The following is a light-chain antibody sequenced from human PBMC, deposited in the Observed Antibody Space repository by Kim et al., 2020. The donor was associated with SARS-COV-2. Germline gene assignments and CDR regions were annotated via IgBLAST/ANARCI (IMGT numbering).Light chain of an antibody. Sequence: QSVITSCSGSRSTSGSNPGNWYQHVPGTAPKLLIYSNSDRPSGVPDRFTASKSDTSAALAISGLQSEDETTYYCAAWDESLDGFLVFGGGTQLTVL. J-gene: IGLJ2*01. V-gene: IGLV1-44*01. CDR3: AAWDESLDGFLV. CDR1: RSTSGSNP. CDR2: SNS.